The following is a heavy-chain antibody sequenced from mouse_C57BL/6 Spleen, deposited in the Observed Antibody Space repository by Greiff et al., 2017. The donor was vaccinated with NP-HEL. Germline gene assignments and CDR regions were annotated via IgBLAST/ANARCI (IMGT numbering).Heavy chain of an antibody. CDR2: IWRGGST. D-gene: IGHD3-2*02. CDR3: AKDSSGYPFAY. CDR1: GFSLTSYG. J-gene: IGHJ3*01. V-gene: IGHV2-5*01. Sequence: QVQLKESGPGLVQPSQSLSITCTVSGFSLTSYGVHWVRQSPGKGLEWLGVIWRGGSTDYNAACMSRLSITKDNSKSQVFFKMNSLQADDTARYYGAKDSSGYPFAYWGQGTLVTVSA.